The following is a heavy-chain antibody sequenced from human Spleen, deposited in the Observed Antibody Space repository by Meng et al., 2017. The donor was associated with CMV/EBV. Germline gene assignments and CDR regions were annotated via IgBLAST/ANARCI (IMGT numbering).Heavy chain of an antibody. CDR2: IYYSGST. Sequence: SETLSLTCTVSGGSISSYYWSWIRQPPGKGLEWIGYIYYSGSTNYNPSLKSRVTISVDTSQNQFSLRLGSVTAADTAVYYCAKVYGKGDWFDPWGQGALVTVSS. V-gene: IGHV4-59*12. D-gene: IGHD2-8*01. J-gene: IGHJ5*02. CDR3: AKVYGKGDWFDP. CDR1: GGSISSYY.